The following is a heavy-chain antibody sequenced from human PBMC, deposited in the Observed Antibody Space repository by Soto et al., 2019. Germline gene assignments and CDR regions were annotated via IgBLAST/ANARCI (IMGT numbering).Heavy chain of an antibody. V-gene: IGHV1-69*02. J-gene: IGHJ4*02. Sequence: QVQLVQSGAEVKKPGSSVKVSCKASGGTFSSYSISWVRQAPGQGLEWMGRIIPILGIANYAQKLQGRVTITADKSTRTASMEMTNLRPEDTAVYYWARDCSSTSCPSPGYWGQGTLVTVSS. D-gene: IGHD2-2*01. CDR3: ARDCSSTSCPSPGY. CDR2: IIPILGIA. CDR1: GGTFSSYS.